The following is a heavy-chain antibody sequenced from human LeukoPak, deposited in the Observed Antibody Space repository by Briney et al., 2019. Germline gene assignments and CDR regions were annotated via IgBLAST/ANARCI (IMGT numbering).Heavy chain of an antibody. D-gene: IGHD5-18*01. V-gene: IGHV4-59*01. CDR2: IYYSGST. J-gene: IGHJ4*02. CDR3: ARGYSYGSYYFDY. CDR1: GGSISSYY. Sequence: SETLSLTCTVSGGSISSYYWSWIRQPPGKGLEWIGYIYYSGSTNNNPSLKSRVTISVDTSKNQLSLKLSSVTAADTAIYYCARGYSYGSYYFDYWGQGTLVTVSS.